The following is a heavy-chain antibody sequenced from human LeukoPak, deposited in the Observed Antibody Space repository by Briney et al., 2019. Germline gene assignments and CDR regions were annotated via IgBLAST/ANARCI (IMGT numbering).Heavy chain of an antibody. CDR2: IVGSSST. CDR3: ARIGAGSSRDY. D-gene: IGHD6-13*01. CDR1: GFTFSNFA. Sequence: GSLRLPCAASGFTFSNFAMTWVRQAPGKGLEWVSSIVGSSSTYYADSLKGRFTISRDNAKNSLYLQMNSLRAEDTAVYYCARIGAGSSRDYWGQGTLVTVSS. V-gene: IGHV3-21*01. J-gene: IGHJ4*02.